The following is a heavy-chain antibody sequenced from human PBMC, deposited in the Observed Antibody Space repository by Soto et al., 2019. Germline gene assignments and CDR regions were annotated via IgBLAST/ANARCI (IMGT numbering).Heavy chain of an antibody. CDR3: VRGVAASPARLGMDL. J-gene: IGHJ6*02. V-gene: IGHV4-30-4*01. CDR2: TQYSGST. CDR1: GASISSDGYY. D-gene: IGHD6-6*01. Sequence: SETLSLTCTVSGASISSDGYYWTWIRQPPGNGLEWIGNTQYSGSTYYNPSLKSRVTPSIDTSKNQFSLKLSSVTAADTAMYYCVRGVAASPARLGMDLWGQGTTVTVYS.